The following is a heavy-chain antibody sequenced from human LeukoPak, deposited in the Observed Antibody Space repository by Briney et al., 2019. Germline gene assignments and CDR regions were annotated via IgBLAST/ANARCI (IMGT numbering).Heavy chain of an antibody. CDR1: GGTFSSYA. V-gene: IGHV1-69*05. CDR3: ARIRSWSGYPDAFDI. D-gene: IGHD3-3*01. Sequence: ASVKVSCKASGGTFSSYAISWVRQAPGQGLEWMGGIIPIFGTANYAQKFQGRVTITTDESTSTAYMELSSLRSEDTAVYYCARIRSWSGYPDAFDIWGQGTMVTVSS. J-gene: IGHJ3*02. CDR2: IIPIFGTA.